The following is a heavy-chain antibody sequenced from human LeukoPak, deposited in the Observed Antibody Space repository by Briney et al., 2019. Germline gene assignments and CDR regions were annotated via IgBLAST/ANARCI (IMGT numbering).Heavy chain of an antibody. D-gene: IGHD2-15*01. CDR3: ARHEIYGGSDFDY. CDR2: IYYSGST. Sequence: SETLSLTCSVSGGSISSNSFYWDWIRQPPGKGLEWIGSIYYSGSTFYSSSLESRVSLSVDMSKNQFSLKLTSVTAADTAVYYCARHEIYGGSDFDYWGQGTLVTVSS. V-gene: IGHV4-39*01. J-gene: IGHJ4*02. CDR1: GGSISSNSFY.